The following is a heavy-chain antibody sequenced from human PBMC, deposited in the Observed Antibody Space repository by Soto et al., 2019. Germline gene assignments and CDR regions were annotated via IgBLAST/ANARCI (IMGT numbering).Heavy chain of an antibody. Sequence: SGPTLVNPAETLTLTCSISGFSLSDIRLGVGWIRQPPGKALEWLAHIFANDETTYSTSLKTRLSISRDTSKSQVVLTMTNLDPEDTGPYYCARMRYSGTYFDLFDNWGQGALVTVSS. J-gene: IGHJ4*02. CDR2: IFANDET. CDR3: ARMRYSGTYFDLFDN. CDR1: GFSLSDIRLG. V-gene: IGHV2-26*03. D-gene: IGHD1-26*01.